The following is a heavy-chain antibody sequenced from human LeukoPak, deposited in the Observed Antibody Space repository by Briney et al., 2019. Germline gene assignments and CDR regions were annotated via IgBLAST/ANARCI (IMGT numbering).Heavy chain of an antibody. CDR1: GGSISSYY. D-gene: IGHD1-26*01. CDR3: ARHRRVVGAATGWFDP. V-gene: IGHV4-59*08. Sequence: SETLSLTCTVSGGSISSYYWSWIRQPPGKGLEWIGEINHSGSTNYNPSLKSRVTISVDTSKNQFSLKLSSVTAADTAVYYCARHRRVVGAATGWFDPWSQGTLVTVSS. J-gene: IGHJ5*02. CDR2: INHSGST.